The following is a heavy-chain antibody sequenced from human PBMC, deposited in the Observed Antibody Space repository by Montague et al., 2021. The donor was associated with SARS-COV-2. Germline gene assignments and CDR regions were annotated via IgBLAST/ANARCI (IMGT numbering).Heavy chain of an antibody. CDR3: ARFAYWLLFIAYYYGMDV. D-gene: IGHD2-2*01. J-gene: IGHJ6*02. CDR1: GGSFSGYY. CDR2: ISHSGST. Sequence: SETLSLTCAVYGGSFSGYYWSWIRQPPGKGLEWIGEISHSGSTNYNPSLKSRVTISIDTSKNQFSLKLSSVTAADTAVYYCARFAYWLLFIAYYYGMDVWGQGTTVTVSS. V-gene: IGHV4-34*01.